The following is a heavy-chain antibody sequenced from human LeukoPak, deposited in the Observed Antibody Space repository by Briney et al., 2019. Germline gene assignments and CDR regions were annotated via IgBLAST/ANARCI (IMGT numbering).Heavy chain of an antibody. J-gene: IGHJ4*02. CDR2: IYGGGDT. CDR3: ATLGSGWYVGY. Sequence: GGSLRLSCAASGFTVSSNYMSWVSQAPGKGLECVSVIYGGGDTYYADSVKGRFTISRDNSKNTLSLQVNSLRAEDTAVYYCATLGSGWYVGYWGQGTLVTVSS. V-gene: IGHV3-66*01. CDR1: GFTVSSNY. D-gene: IGHD6-19*01.